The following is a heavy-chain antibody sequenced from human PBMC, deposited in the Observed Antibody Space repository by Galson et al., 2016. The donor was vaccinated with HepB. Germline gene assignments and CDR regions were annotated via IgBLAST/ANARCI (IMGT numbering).Heavy chain of an antibody. CDR3: ARGRDYGDNFFDS. CDR2: ISGSSGTI. Sequence: SLGLSCAASGFTFSAYNLNWVRQAPGKGLEWVSYISGSSGTIYYKDSVKGRCTISRDNAKNTLFLQMIGLRAEDTAVYYCARGRDYGDNFFDSWGQGTQVTVSS. D-gene: IGHD4-17*01. J-gene: IGHJ4*02. V-gene: IGHV3-48*04. CDR1: GFTFSAYN.